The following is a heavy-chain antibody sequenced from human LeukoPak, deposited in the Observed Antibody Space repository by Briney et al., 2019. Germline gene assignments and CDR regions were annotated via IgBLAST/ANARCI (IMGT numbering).Heavy chain of an antibody. Sequence: PGGSLRLSCAASGFTFSSYWMSWVRQAPGKGLEWVANIKQDGSVKYYVDSVKGRFTISRDNAKNSLYLQMNSLRAEDTAIYYCARVGYSSSCFDYWGQGTLVTVTS. D-gene: IGHD5-12*01. V-gene: IGHV3-7*01. CDR3: ARVGYSSSCFDY. CDR2: IKQDGSVK. CDR1: GFTFSSYW. J-gene: IGHJ4*02.